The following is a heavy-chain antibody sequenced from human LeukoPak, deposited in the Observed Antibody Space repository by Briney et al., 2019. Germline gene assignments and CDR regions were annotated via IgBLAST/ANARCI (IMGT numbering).Heavy chain of an antibody. D-gene: IGHD3-16*01. V-gene: IGHV3-53*01. J-gene: IGHJ6*03. CDR1: GFTFSDYH. CDR2: IVGSST. CDR3: AKLGGQEVYNYYVGV. Sequence: GGSLRLSCAASGFTFSDYHMAWVRQAPGKGLEWVSAIVGSSTYYADSVKGRFTISRDNSKNTLYLQMNSLRAEDTAVYYCAKLGGQEVYNYYVGVWGKGTTVAVSS.